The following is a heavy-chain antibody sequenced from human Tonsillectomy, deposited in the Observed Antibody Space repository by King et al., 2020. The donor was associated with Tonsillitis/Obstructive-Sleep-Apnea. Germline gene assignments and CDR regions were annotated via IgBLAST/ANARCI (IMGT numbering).Heavy chain of an antibody. V-gene: IGHV1-46*01. Sequence: VQLVESGAEVKKPGASVKVSCKASGYTFTSYYMHWVRQAPGQGLEWMGIINPSGGSTTYPPNFQGRVIMTRDTSTSTVYMELSSLRSEDTAVYYCARDSKEVPEYYFDYWGQGTLVTVSS. CDR3: ARDSKEVPEYYFDY. D-gene: IGHD2-2*01. CDR2: INPSGGST. CDR1: GYTFTSYY. J-gene: IGHJ4*02.